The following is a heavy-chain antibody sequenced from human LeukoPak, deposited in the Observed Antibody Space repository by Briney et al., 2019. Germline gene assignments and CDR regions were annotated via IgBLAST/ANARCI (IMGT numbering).Heavy chain of an antibody. V-gene: IGHV1-69*04. Sequence: GASVKVSCKASGGTFSSYAISWVRPAPGQGLEWMGRIIPILGIANYAQKFQGRVTITADKSTSTAYMELSSLRSEDTAVYYCASSYYYGSGSYYAPYGMDVWGQGTTVTVSS. CDR1: GGTFSSYA. CDR3: ASSYYYGSGSYYAPYGMDV. CDR2: IIPILGIA. D-gene: IGHD3-10*01. J-gene: IGHJ6*02.